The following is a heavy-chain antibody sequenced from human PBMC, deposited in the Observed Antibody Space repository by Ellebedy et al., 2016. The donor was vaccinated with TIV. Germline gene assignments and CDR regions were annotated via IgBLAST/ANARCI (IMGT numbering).Heavy chain of an antibody. CDR1: GFTFSSYE. D-gene: IGHD3-22*01. J-gene: IGHJ5*02. Sequence: PGGSLRLSCAASGFTFSSYEMNWVRQAPGKGLEWVSYISSSGSTIYYADSVKGRFTISRDNAKNSLYLQMNSLRAEDTAVYYCARDIYYYDSSGYYFWFDPWGQGTLVTVSS. CDR3: ARDIYYYDSSGYYFWFDP. V-gene: IGHV3-48*03. CDR2: ISSSGSTI.